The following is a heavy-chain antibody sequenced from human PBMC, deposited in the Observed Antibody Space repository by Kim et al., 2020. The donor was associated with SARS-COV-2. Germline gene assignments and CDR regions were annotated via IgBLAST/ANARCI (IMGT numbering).Heavy chain of an antibody. J-gene: IGHJ4*02. V-gene: IGHV4-34*01. D-gene: IGHD3-3*01. Sequence: SETLSLTCAVYGGSFSGYYWSWIRQPPGKGLEWIGEINHSGSTNYNPSLKSRVTISVDTSKNQFSLKLSSVTAADTAVYYCARGYDFWSGYLLDYWGQGT. CDR1: GGSFSGYY. CDR3: ARGYDFWSGYLLDY. CDR2: INHSGST.